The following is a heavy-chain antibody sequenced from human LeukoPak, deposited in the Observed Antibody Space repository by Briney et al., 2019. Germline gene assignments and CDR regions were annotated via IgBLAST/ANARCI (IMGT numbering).Heavy chain of an antibody. V-gene: IGHV1-69*02. CDR2: IIPILGIA. D-gene: IGHD6-19*01. CDR1: GGTFSSYT. Sequence: GASVKVSCKASGGTFSSYTICWVRQAPGQGLEWMGRIIPILGIANYAQKFQGRVTITADKSTSTAYMELSSLRSEDTAVYYCARAVAGTGYFDYWGQGTLVTVSS. J-gene: IGHJ4*02. CDR3: ARAVAGTGYFDY.